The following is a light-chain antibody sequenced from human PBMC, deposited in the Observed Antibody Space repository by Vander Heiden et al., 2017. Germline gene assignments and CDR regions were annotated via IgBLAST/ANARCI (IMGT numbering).Light chain of an antibody. V-gene: IGKV1-27*01. CDR1: QGISNY. CDR2: AAY. J-gene: IGKJ3*01. Sequence: IHMTQSPSSLSASVGATLTITCRASQGISNYLAWYQQRPGQVPKLLIYAAYTLQSGVPSRFSGGGSGTDFTLTISGLQPEDVATYYCQKYNTGVTFGPGTKVDLK. CDR3: QKYNTGVT.